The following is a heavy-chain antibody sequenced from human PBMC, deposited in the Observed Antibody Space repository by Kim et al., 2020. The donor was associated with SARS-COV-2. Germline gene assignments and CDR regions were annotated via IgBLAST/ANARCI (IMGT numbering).Heavy chain of an antibody. J-gene: IGHJ4*02. CDR2: IYYSGST. CDR1: GGSISSGSYY. CDR3: ARLFSAMVHY. V-gene: IGHV4-39*01. Sequence: SETLSLTCTVSGGSISSGSYYWGWIRQPPGKGLEWIGSIYYSGSTSYNPSLKSRVTISLDTSKNQFSLKLSSVTATDTAVYYCARLFSAMVHYWGQGTLVTVSS. D-gene: IGHD5-18*01.